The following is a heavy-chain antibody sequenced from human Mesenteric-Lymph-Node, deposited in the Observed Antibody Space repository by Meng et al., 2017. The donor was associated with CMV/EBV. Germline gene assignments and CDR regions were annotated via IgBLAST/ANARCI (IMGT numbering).Heavy chain of an antibody. CDR1: GFTFSSYG. J-gene: IGHJ4*02. Sequence: GESLKISCAASGFTFSSYGMHWVRQAPGKGLEWVAFIRYDGSNKYYADSVKGRFTISRDNSKNTLYLQMNSLRAEDTAVYYCARSVVPQYYFDYWGQGTLVTVSS. CDR2: IRYDGSNK. CDR3: ARSVVPQYYFDY. D-gene: IGHD2-21*01. V-gene: IGHV3-30*02.